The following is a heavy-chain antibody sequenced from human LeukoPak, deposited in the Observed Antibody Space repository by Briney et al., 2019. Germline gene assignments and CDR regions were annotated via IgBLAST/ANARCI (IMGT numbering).Heavy chain of an antibody. J-gene: IGHJ4*02. D-gene: IGHD6-13*01. CDR2: IYPCGSDT. Sequence: GGSLKISCKGSGFIFTSYCIGWVRHMPGKGLEWMGIIYPCGSDTIYHDSLQGQVTISADKSISTAYLQWSGLQASDTAMYYCARLPGDSSSWEMFDYWGQGTLVTVSS. CDR1: GFIFTSYC. V-gene: IGHV5-51*01. CDR3: ARLPGDSSSWEMFDY.